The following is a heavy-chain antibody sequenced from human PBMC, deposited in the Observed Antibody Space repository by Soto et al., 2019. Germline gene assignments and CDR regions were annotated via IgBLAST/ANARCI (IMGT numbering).Heavy chain of an antibody. D-gene: IGHD3-3*01. CDR2: FDPEDGET. Sequence: ASVKVSCKASGYTFTRYGISWVRQAPGKGLEWMGGFDPEDGETIYAQKFQGRVTMTEDTSTDTAYMELSSLRSEDTAVYYCATDFRFWSGYPDAFDIWGQGTMVTVSS. J-gene: IGHJ3*02. V-gene: IGHV1-24*01. CDR3: ATDFRFWSGYPDAFDI. CDR1: GYTFTRYG.